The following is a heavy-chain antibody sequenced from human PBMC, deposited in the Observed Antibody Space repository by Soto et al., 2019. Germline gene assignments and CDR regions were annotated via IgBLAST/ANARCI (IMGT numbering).Heavy chain of an antibody. CDR1: GGPMNNYY. D-gene: IGHD3-10*01. J-gene: IGHJ6*02. CDR3: ARQGFGELHGLVDV. V-gene: IGHV4-59*08. CDR2: MGYNGFT. Sequence: QVQLQESGPGLVKPSETLSLTCTISGGPMNNYYCSWFRQPRGQGLEWIGYMGYNGFTRYNPSLRSRVASSLDTAKNQFSLNLSSVTAADTALYYCARQGFGELHGLVDVWGQGITATVSS.